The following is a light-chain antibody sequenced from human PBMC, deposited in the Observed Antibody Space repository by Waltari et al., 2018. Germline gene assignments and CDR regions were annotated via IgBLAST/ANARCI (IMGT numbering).Light chain of an antibody. V-gene: IGLV2-14*03. CDR1: TNNIISLNP. Sequence: QSALTQPASVSGSPGQSITIPCTAATNNIISLNPVPWYQQHPGKAPKVMIYDVDNRPSGVSHRFSGSRSGNTASLIISGLQAEDEADYYCSSYTSSSTWVFGGGTKLTVL. CDR2: DVD. J-gene: IGLJ3*02. CDR3: SSYTSSSTWV.